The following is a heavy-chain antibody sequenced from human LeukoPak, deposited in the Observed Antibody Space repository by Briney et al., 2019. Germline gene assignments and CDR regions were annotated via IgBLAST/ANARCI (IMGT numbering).Heavy chain of an antibody. CDR1: GGSFSGYY. V-gene: IGHV4-34*01. Sequence: SETLSLTCAVYGGSFSGYYWSWIRQPPGKGLEWSGEINHSGSTNYNPSLKSRVTISVDTSKNQFSLKLSSVTAADTAVYYCARGRWYYYDSSAHPPFDYWGQGTLVTVSS. CDR2: INHSGST. D-gene: IGHD3-22*01. J-gene: IGHJ4*02. CDR3: ARGRWYYYDSSAHPPFDY.